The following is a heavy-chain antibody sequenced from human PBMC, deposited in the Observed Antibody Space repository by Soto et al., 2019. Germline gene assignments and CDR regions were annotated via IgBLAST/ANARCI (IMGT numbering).Heavy chain of an antibody. CDR3: ARHTVAGDYVDY. CDR2: IYYSGST. J-gene: IGHJ4*02. CDR1: GGSISSSSYY. V-gene: IGHV4-39*01. D-gene: IGHD6-19*01. Sequence: SETLSLTCTVSGGSISSSSYYWGWIRQPPGKGLEWIGIIYYSGSTYYNPSLKSRVTISVDTSKDQFSLKLSSVTAADTAVYYCARHTVAGDYVDYWGQGTLATVSS.